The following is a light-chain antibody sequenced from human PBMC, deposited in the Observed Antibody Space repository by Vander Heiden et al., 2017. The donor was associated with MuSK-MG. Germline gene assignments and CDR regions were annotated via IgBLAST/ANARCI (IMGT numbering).Light chain of an antibody. Sequence: EIVMTKSPAPLSLPSGEEVPPSCWPSQTVDSNVAWYQQKPGQAPRLLIYGASTRATGIPARFSGSGSGTEVTLAISSLRSEDVAVYYCQQYNKWPPFTFGQGTKLEIK. V-gene: IGKV3-15*01. CDR3: QQYNKWPPFT. CDR2: GAS. CDR1: QTVDSN. J-gene: IGKJ2*01.